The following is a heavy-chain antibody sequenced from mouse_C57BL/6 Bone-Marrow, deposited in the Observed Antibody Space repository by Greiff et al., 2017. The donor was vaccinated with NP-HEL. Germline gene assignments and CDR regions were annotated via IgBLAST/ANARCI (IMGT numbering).Heavy chain of an antibody. CDR1: GYSITSGYY. D-gene: IGHD2-4*01. CDR3: ARRGDYDEAWFAY. V-gene: IGHV3-6*01. J-gene: IGHJ3*01. CDR2: ISYDGSN. Sequence: ESGPGLVKPSQSLSLTCSVTGYSITSGYYWNWIRQFPGNKLEWMGYISYDGSNNYNPSLKNRISITRDTSKNQFFLKLNSVTTEETATYYCARRGDYDEAWFAYWGQGTLVTVSA.